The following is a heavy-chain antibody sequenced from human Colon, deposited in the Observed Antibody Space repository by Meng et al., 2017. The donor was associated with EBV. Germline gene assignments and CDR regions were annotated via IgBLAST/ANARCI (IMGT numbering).Heavy chain of an antibody. Sequence: HLHRQESGPGLVKPSETLSLTCTVSGGSLSSSSYYWGWIRQPPGKGLEWIGSIYYSGSTYYNPSLKSRVTISVDTSKNQFSLKLSSVTAADTAVYYCASPLGILGIVDLWGRGTLVTVSS. CDR2: IYYSGST. D-gene: IGHD7-27*01. J-gene: IGHJ2*01. CDR1: GGSLSSSSYY. V-gene: IGHV4-39*01. CDR3: ASPLGILGIVDL.